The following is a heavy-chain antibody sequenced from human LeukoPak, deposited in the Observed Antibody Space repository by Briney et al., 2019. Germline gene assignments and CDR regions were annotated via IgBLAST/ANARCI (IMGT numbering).Heavy chain of an antibody. CDR3: ARVDTAMSAFDP. CDR2: INHSGTT. CDR1: GGSVSSGSYY. D-gene: IGHD5-18*01. V-gene: IGHV4-39*07. J-gene: IGHJ5*02. Sequence: PSETLSLTCTVSGGSVSSGSYYWSWIRQPPGKGLEWIGQINHSGTTNYNPSLKSRVTISVDTSKNQLSLKLSSVTAADTAVYYCARVDTAMSAFDPWGQGTLVTVSS.